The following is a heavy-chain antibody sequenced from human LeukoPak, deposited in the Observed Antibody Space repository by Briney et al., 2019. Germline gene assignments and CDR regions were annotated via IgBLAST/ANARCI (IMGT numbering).Heavy chain of an antibody. V-gene: IGHV3-23*01. CDR3: AKVNSQLGRRTGFDY. CDR2: ISGSGGST. D-gene: IGHD1-1*01. CDR1: GFTFSSYA. J-gene: IGHJ4*02. Sequence: GGSLRLSCAASGFTFSSYAMSWVRQASGKGLEWVSAISGSGGSTYYADSVKGRFTISRDNSKNTLYLQMNSLRAEDTAVYYCAKVNSQLGRRTGFDYWGQGTLVTVSS.